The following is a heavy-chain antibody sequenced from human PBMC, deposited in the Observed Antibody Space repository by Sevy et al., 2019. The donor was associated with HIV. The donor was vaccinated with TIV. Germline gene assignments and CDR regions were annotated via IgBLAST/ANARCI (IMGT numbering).Heavy chain of an antibody. CDR1: SGSITSYY. CDR3: ARENQYGYDYFDY. Sequence: SETLSLTCTVSSGSITSYYWSWIRQPPGKGLEWIAYIYYSGSTNYNPSLKSRVTITVDTSKNQFSLKLSSVTAADTAVYYCARENQYGYDYFDYWGHGTLVTVSS. J-gene: IGHJ4*01. CDR2: IYYSGST. V-gene: IGHV4-59*01. D-gene: IGHD5-18*01.